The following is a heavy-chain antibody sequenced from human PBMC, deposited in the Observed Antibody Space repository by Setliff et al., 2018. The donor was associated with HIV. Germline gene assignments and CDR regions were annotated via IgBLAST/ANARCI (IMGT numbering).Heavy chain of an antibody. Sequence: ASVKVSCKASGYTFTSYGITWVRQAPGQGLEWMGWISGYNGNTDYAQNLQGRVTITTDTSTSTAYMELRSLRSDDTAVYYCARAYPWGYVDYYYMDVWGKGTTVTVSS. V-gene: IGHV1-18*01. J-gene: IGHJ6*03. CDR1: GYTFTSYG. CDR2: ISGYNGNT. CDR3: ARAYPWGYVDYYYMDV. D-gene: IGHD3-16*01.